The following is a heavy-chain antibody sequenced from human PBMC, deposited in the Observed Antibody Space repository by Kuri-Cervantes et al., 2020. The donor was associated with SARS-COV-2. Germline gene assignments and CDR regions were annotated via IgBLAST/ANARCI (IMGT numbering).Heavy chain of an antibody. CDR3: AREYYDSSGYYYYYYYGMDV. CDR1: GYTFTSYA. CDR2: INAGNGNT. J-gene: IGHJ6*02. V-gene: IGHV1-3*01. Sequence: ASVKVSCKASGYTFTSYAMHWVRQAPGQRLEWMGWINAGNGNTKYPQKFQGRVTITRDTSASTAYMELSSLRSEDTAVYYCAREYYDSSGYYYYYYYGMDVWGQGTTVTVSS. D-gene: IGHD3-22*01.